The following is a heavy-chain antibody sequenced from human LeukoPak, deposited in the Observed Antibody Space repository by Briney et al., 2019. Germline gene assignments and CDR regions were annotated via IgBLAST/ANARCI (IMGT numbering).Heavy chain of an antibody. J-gene: IGHJ6*02. V-gene: IGHV3-30-3*01. Sequence: GGSLRLSCAASGFTFSSYAMHWVRQAPGKGLEWVAVISYDGSNKYYADSVKGRFTISKDNSKNTLYLQRNSLRAEDTAVYYCARVLYSGSYVYYYYGMDVWGQGTTVTVSS. D-gene: IGHD1-26*01. CDR3: ARVLYSGSYVYYYYGMDV. CDR2: ISYDGSNK. CDR1: GFTFSSYA.